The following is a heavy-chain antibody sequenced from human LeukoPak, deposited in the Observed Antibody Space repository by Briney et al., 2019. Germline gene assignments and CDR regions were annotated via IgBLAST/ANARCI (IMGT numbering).Heavy chain of an antibody. Sequence: ASVKVSCKASGYTFTSYDINWVRQATGQGLEWMGWMNPNSGNTGYAQKFQGRVTITRNTSISTAYMELSSLRSEDTAVYYCARNTYYYGSGSTGLDVWGKGTTVTVSS. D-gene: IGHD3-10*01. V-gene: IGHV1-8*03. J-gene: IGHJ6*04. CDR3: ARNTYYYGSGSTGLDV. CDR1: GYTFTSYD. CDR2: MNPNSGNT.